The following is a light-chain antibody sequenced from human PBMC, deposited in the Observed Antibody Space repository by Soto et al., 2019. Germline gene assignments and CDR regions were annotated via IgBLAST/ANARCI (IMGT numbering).Light chain of an antibody. Sequence: QSVLTQPPSVSGAPGQRVTISCTGSSSNIGAGYDVHWYQQLPGTAPKLLIYGNSNRPSGVPDRFSGSKSGTSASLAITGLQAEDEADYCRQSYDSSLGGWVFGGGTKLTVL. CDR3: QSYDSSLGGWV. J-gene: IGLJ3*02. CDR2: GNS. CDR1: SSNIGAGYD. V-gene: IGLV1-40*01.